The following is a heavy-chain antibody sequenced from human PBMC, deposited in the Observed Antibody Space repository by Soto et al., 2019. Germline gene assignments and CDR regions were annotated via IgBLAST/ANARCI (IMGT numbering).Heavy chain of an antibody. CDR2: ISSSGSTI. CDR3: ARVRAGYYDFWRGYYMDV. J-gene: IGHJ6*03. Sequence: PGGSLRLSCAASGFTFSDYYMSWIRQAPGKGLEWVSYISSSGSTIYYADSVEGRFTISRDNAKNSLYLQMNSLRAEDTAVYYCARVRAGYYDFWRGYYMDVWGKGTTVTVSS. CDR1: GFTFSDYY. D-gene: IGHD3-3*01. V-gene: IGHV3-11*01.